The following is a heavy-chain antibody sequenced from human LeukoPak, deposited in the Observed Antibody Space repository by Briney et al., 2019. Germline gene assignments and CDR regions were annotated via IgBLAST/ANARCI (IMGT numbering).Heavy chain of an antibody. CDR2: IYYSGST. Sequence: SQTLSLTCTVSGASIRIGFYYWSWIRHHPGKGLEWIGYIYYSGSTYYNPSLKSRVTMSVDTSKNQFSLKLSSVTAADTAVYYCARGPYRNSFDYWGQGTLVTVSS. CDR3: ARGPYRNSFDY. J-gene: IGHJ4*02. CDR1: GASIRIGFYY. V-gene: IGHV4-31*03. D-gene: IGHD4-11*01.